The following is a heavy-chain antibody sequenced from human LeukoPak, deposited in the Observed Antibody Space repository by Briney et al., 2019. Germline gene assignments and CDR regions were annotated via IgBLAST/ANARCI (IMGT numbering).Heavy chain of an antibody. D-gene: IGHD1-14*01. V-gene: IGHV3-9*03. CDR1: GSSLGDYA. CDR3: ARGFGMRVADTFDI. CDR2: ISWNSGRI. J-gene: IGHJ3*02. Sequence: GGSLRLSCAASGSSLGDYAMHWVRQAPGKGLEWVSGISWNSGRIAYAESVKGRFTVSRDNAKNSLYLEMNSLRAEDMALYYCARGFGMRVADTFDIWGQGTMVTVSS.